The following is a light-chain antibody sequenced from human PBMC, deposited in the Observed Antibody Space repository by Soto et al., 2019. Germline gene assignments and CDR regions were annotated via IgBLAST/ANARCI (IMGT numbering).Light chain of an antibody. CDR2: EVS. CDR1: NSDVGKYNY. Sequence: QSVLTQPPSASGSPGQSVTISCTGTNSDVGKYNYASWFQHRPDKAPKHIIHEVSRLPTGVPDHFTGSMSGTTAYLAVSGLQTEDEADYYCISYVAGSNAFGTWTKVTVL. CDR3: ISYVAGSNA. V-gene: IGLV2-8*01. J-gene: IGLJ1*01.